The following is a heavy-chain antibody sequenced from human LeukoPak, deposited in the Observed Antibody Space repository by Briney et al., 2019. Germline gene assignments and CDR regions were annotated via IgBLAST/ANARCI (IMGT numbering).Heavy chain of an antibody. Sequence: PSETLSLTCTVSGGSISSGDYYWSWIRQPPGKGLEWIGYIYYSGSTYYNPSLKSRVTISVDTSKNQFSLKLSSVTAADTAVYYCARVSSSWYLDFQHWGQGTLVTVSS. D-gene: IGHD6-13*01. V-gene: IGHV4-30-4*01. J-gene: IGHJ1*01. CDR3: ARVSSSWYLDFQH. CDR2: IYYSGST. CDR1: GGSISSGDYY.